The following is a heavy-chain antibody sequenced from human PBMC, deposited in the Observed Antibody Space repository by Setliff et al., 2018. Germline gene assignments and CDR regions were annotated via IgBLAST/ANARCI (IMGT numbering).Heavy chain of an antibody. Sequence: PGASVKVSCKASGYNFAESIVSWVRQAPGRGLEWMGWISAYNGHTYSAQKFQARVTLTTDTSTNMAYMELRGLRSDDTAIYYCLRLVRYCTTIACHRTLGEEVWGQGTLVTVSS. V-gene: IGHV1-18*01. D-gene: IGHD2-8*01. CDR3: LRLVRYCTTIACHRTLGEEV. CDR1: GYNFAESI. J-gene: IGHJ4*02. CDR2: ISAYNGHT.